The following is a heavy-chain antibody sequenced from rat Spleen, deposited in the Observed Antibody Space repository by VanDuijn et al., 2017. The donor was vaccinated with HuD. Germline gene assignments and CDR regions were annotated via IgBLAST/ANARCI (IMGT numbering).Heavy chain of an antibody. CDR2: MWSHGDI. V-gene: IGHV2-32*01. J-gene: IGHJ3*01. D-gene: IGHD1-10*01. Sequence: QVQLKESGPGLVQPSQTLSLTCTVSGFSLTSYHVHWVRQSPGKGLEWMGVMWSHGDISYNSVFKSRLSISSDTSKSQFFLEMNSLQTEDAATYFCTREGHNNWGAFAHWGQGTLVTVSS. CDR3: TREGHNNWGAFAH. CDR1: GFSLTSYH.